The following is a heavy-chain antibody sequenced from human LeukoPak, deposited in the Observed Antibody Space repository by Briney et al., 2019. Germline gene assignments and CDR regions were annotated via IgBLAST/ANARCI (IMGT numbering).Heavy chain of an antibody. V-gene: IGHV3-7*04. D-gene: IGHD6-19*01. Sequence: PGGSLRLSCAASGFTFSSYWMSWVDQPPGKGLEWVANIKQDGSDKYYVDSVKGRFTISRDNAKNSLYLQMDSLRVEDTAVYYCARDIAVAGDDYWGQGTLVTVSS. CDR1: GFTFSSYW. CDR3: ARDIAVAGDDY. CDR2: IKQDGSDK. J-gene: IGHJ4*02.